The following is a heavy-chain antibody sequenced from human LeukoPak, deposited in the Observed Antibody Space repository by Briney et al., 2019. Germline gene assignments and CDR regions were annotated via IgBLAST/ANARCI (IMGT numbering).Heavy chain of an antibody. CDR3: AREGGPYRPLDY. CDR1: GGSISTTNW. CDR2: VHLSGRT. J-gene: IGHJ4*02. Sequence: PSRTLSLTRGVSGGSISTTNWWTWVRPPPGEGLEWIGEVHLSGRTHYNPSLESRVTMSVDMSENHISLRLTSVTAADTAVYYCAREGGPYRPLDYSGQGTLVTVSS. V-gene: IGHV4-4*02.